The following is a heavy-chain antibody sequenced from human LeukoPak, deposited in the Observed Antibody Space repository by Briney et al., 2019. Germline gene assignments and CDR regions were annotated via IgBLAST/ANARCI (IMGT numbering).Heavy chain of an antibody. D-gene: IGHD3-3*01. J-gene: IGHJ3*02. CDR3: VRDFDAWSAIDI. CDR2: ISYSGST. CDR1: GGSISGYY. Sequence: SETLSLTCTVSGGSISGYYWSWIRQPPGKGLEWIGCISYSGSTQYNPSLKSRVSISLDTSKKQFSLHLSSVTAADTAVYYCVRDFDAWSAIDIWGQGTMVTVSS. V-gene: IGHV4-59*01.